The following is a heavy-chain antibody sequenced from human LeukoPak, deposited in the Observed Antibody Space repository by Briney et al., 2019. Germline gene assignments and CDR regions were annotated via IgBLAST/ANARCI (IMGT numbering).Heavy chain of an antibody. Sequence: PSETLSLTCTVSGGSISGYHWSWIRQSPGKGLEWIGRIYTSGSTNYNPSLKSRVTMSADTSKNQFSLKLSSVTAADTAVYFCASGAVVDAFDIWGQGTMVTVSS. D-gene: IGHD4-23*01. J-gene: IGHJ3*02. CDR3: ASGAVVDAFDI. V-gene: IGHV4-4*07. CDR2: IYTSGST. CDR1: GGSISGYH.